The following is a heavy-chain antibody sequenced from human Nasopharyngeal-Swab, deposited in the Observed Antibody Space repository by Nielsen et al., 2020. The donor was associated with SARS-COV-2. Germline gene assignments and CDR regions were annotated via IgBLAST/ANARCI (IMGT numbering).Heavy chain of an antibody. V-gene: IGHV3-48*03. CDR1: GFTFSSYE. CDR2: ISSSGSTI. CDR3: ARENYDYVWGTSGGMDV. J-gene: IGHJ6*02. Sequence: GGSLRLSCAASGFTFSSYEMNWVRQAPGKGLEWVSYISSSGSTIYYVDSVKGRFTISRDNAKNSLYLQMNSLRAEDTAVYYCARENYDYVWGTSGGMDVWGQGTTVTVSS. D-gene: IGHD3-16*01.